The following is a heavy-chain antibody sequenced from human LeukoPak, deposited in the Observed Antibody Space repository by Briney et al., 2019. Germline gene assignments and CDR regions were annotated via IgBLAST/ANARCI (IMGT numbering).Heavy chain of an antibody. CDR1: GVSLNNYY. Sequence: PSETLSLTCIVSGVSLNNYYWTWIRQPPGKGLEWIGYIFYSGSTNYNPSLKSRVTISIDTSKNQFPLKLNSVTTADTAVYYCTTGNHYLDYWGQGTLVTVSS. CDR3: TTGNHYLDY. CDR2: IFYSGST. D-gene: IGHD1-26*01. J-gene: IGHJ4*02. V-gene: IGHV4-59*01.